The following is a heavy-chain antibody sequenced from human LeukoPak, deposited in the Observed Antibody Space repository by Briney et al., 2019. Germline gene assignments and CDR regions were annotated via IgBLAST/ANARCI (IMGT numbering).Heavy chain of an antibody. CDR3: ARADDILSGFNY. CDR1: GYTFTGYY. V-gene: IGHV1-2*02. D-gene: IGHD3-9*01. J-gene: IGHJ4*02. Sequence: GASVKVSCKASGYTFTGYYIHWVRQAPGQGLEWMGWINPNSGGTNYAEKFQGRVTMTRDTSISTAYMELRRLRSDDTAVYYCARADDILSGFNYWGQGTLVTVSS. CDR2: INPNSGGT.